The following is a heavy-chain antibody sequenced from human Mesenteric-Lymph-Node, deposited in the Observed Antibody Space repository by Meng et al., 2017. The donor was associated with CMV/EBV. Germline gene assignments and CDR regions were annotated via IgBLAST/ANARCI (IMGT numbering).Heavy chain of an antibody. Sequence: GGSLRLSCAASGFTLSSQAMSWVRQAPGKGLEWVSIIYSDDSLTFYADSVKGRFTISRDDSKNTLYLQMNSLRAEDAAIYFCAKDLRGYSNDYWDQGTLVTVSS. CDR3: AKDLRGYSNDY. D-gene: IGHD4-11*01. CDR2: IYSDDSLT. V-gene: IGHV3-23*03. J-gene: IGHJ4*02. CDR1: GFTLSSQA.